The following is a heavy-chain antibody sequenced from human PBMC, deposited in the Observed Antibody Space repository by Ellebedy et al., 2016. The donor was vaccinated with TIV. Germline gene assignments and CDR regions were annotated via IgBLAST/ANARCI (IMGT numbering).Heavy chain of an antibody. CDR3: AREVKRPYGAPGDYFDY. V-gene: IGHV4-30-4*01. D-gene: IGHD4-17*01. CDR2: IYYSGST. J-gene: IGHJ4*02. Sequence: SETLSLXCTVSGGSISSGDYYWSWIRQPPGKGLEWIGYIYYSGSTYYNPSLKSRVTISVDTSKNQFSLKLSSVTAADTAVYYCAREVKRPYGAPGDYFDYWGQGTLVTVSS. CDR1: GGSISSGDYY.